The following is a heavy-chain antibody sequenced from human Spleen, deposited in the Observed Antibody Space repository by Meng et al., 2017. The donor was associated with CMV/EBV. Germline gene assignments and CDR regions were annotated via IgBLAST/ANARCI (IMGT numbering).Heavy chain of an antibody. D-gene: IGHD4-23*01. CDR2: TYSGESDT. J-gene: IGHJ3*02. CDR3: AKTLTVVTPNDAFDI. V-gene: IGHV3-23*03. Sequence: GGSLRLSCAASGFTFSNYAMSWVRQAPGKGLEWVSVTYSGESDTYYADSVKRRFTISRDNSKNTLYLQMNSLRAEDTAVYYCAKTLTVVTPNDAFDIWGQGTMVTVSS. CDR1: GFTFSNYA.